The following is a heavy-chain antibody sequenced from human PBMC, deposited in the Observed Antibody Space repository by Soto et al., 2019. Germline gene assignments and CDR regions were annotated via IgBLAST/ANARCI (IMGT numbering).Heavy chain of an antibody. D-gene: IGHD2-15*01. CDR2: ITPDNGNT. V-gene: IGHV1-18*01. J-gene: IGHJ4*02. CDR1: GYNFVTFG. Sequence: ASVKVSCKASGYNFVTFGVSWVRQAPGQGLEWMGWITPDNGNTNYAQNFQGRATMTTDTSTSTAYMEVRSLRSDDTAVYYCARLAPCGGGTCYPLLLDFRGQGSLVIVSS. CDR3: ARLAPCGGGTCYPLLLDF.